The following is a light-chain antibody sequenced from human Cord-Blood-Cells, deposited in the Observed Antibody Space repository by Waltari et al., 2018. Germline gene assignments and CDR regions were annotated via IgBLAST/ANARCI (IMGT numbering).Light chain of an antibody. J-gene: IGLJ3*02. CDR1: RSHIGSNT. Sequence: QSVLTPPPSASGTPGPRVTISCSGSRSHIGSNTVNWYHQLPGTAPKRLIYRNNQRPSGFPDRFSGSKSGTSASLAISGRQAEDEADYYCAAWDDSLNGRVFGGGTKLTVL. CDR3: AAWDDSLNGRV. CDR2: RNN. V-gene: IGLV1-44*01.